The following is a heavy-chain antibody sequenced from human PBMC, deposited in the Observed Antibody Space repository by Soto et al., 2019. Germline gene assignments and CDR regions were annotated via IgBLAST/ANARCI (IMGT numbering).Heavy chain of an antibody. Sequence: VQLVQSGAEVKKPGSSVKVSCKASGGTFSSYAISWVRQAPGQGLEWMGGIIPIFGTANSAQKFQGRVTITADESTSTAYMELSSRRSEDTAVYYCARDCAYGSGRAYYYDGMDVWGQGTTVTVSS. J-gene: IGHJ6*02. CDR1: GGTFSSYA. CDR2: IIPIFGTA. CDR3: ARDCAYGSGRAYYYDGMDV. V-gene: IGHV1-69*01. D-gene: IGHD3-10*01.